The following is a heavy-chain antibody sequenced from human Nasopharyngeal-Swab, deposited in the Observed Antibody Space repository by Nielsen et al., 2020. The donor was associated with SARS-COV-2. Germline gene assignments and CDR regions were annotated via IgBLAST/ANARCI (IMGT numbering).Heavy chain of an antibody. CDR3: GRDLGGRFST. J-gene: IGHJ5*02. CDR1: GFTFRSYW. CDR2: INEDGSIT. D-gene: IGHD3-16*01. Sequence: GGSLRLSCAASGFTFRSYWMHWARQVPGKGLVWVSRINEDGSITNYADSVEGRFTISRDNAKNTLFLHMNSLRAEDTAVYYCGRDLGGRFSTWGQGTLVTASS. V-gene: IGHV3-74*01.